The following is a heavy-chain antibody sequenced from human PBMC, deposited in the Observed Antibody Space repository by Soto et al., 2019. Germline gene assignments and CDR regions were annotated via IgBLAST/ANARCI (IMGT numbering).Heavy chain of an antibody. CDR3: AKDGVTPWNYYYYMDV. J-gene: IGHJ6*03. Sequence: TGGSLRLSCAASGFTFSSYCMQWVRQAPGKGLEWVAVISYDGSNKYYADSVKGRFTISRDNSKNTLYLQMNSLRAEDTAVYYCAKDGVTPWNYYYYMDVWGKGTTVTVSS. CDR2: ISYDGSNK. D-gene: IGHD4-4*01. CDR1: GFTFSSYC. V-gene: IGHV3-30*18.